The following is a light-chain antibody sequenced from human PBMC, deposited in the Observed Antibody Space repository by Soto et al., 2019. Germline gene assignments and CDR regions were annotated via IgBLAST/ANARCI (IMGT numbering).Light chain of an antibody. CDR1: ELGDRY. V-gene: IGLV3-1*01. CDR3: QAWGRSTVV. J-gene: IGLJ2*01. CDR2: QVT. Sequence: SSELSQPPSVSVSPGQTASITCSGAELGDRYACWYKQKPGQSPVLIIYQVTKRPSGTPARFSGSNSGNTATLTISGTQAADEADYFCQAWGRSTVVFGAGTKVTVL.